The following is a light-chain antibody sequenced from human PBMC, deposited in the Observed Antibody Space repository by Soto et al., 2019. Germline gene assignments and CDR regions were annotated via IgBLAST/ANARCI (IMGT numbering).Light chain of an antibody. J-gene: IGKJ4*01. CDR3: QPYTSHRALT. CDR1: QSISSW. Sequence: DIQMTQSPSTLSASVGDRVTITCRASQSISSWLAWYQQKPGKAPKLLIYDASSLESGVPSRFSGSGSGTEFTLTISSLQPDDFATYYCQPYTSHRALTFGVGTKVDIK. V-gene: IGKV1-5*01. CDR2: DAS.